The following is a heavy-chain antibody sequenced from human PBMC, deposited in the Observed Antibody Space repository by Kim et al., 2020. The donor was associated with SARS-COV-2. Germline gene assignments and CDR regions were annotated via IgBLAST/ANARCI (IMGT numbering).Heavy chain of an antibody. J-gene: IGHJ4*01. D-gene: IGHD3-22*01. Sequence: GGSLRLSCAASGFTFSSYGMHWVRQAPGKGLEWVAVISYDGSNKYYPDSVKGRFTISRDNSKNTLYLQMNSLRAEDTAVYYCAKDPRMAVVMGGRGEFD. CDR3: AKDPRMAVVMGGRGEFD. CDR2: ISYDGSNK. CDR1: GFTFSSYG. V-gene: IGHV3-30*18.